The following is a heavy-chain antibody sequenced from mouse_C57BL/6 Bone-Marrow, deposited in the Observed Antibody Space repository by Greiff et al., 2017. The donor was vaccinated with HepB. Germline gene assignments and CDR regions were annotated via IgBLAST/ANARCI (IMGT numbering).Heavy chain of an antibody. CDR3: ARHEELRYFDY. V-gene: IGHV5-9*01. CDR2: ISGGGGNT. CDR1: GFTFSSYT. J-gene: IGHJ2*01. D-gene: IGHD1-1*01. Sequence: EVQVVESGGGLVKPGGSLKLSCAASGFTFSSYTMSWVRQTPEKRLEWVATISGGGGNTYYPDSVKGRFTISRDNAKNTLYLQMSSLRSEDTALYYCARHEELRYFDYWGQGTTLTVSS.